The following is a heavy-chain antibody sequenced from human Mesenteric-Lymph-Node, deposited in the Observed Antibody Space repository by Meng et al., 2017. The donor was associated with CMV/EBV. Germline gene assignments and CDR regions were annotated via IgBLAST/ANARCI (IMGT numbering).Heavy chain of an antibody. J-gene: IGHJ4*02. Sequence: SFSCYYWTLIRQPPGKGLEWIGEINHSGSTNSNPSLKSRVSISIDTSKNQFSLRLNSVTAADTAMYYCARGMVHCSGGACYPEKFDYWGQGTLVTVSS. V-gene: IGHV4-34*01. CDR1: SFSCYY. D-gene: IGHD2-15*01. CDR3: ARGMVHCSGGACYPEKFDY. CDR2: INHSGST.